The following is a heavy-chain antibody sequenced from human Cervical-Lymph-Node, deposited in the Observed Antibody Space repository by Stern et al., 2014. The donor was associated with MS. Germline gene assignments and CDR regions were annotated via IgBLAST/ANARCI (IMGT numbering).Heavy chain of an antibody. CDR1: GFSVSTYY. Sequence: EVQLVESGGGLVQPGGSLRLSCAASGFSVSTYYMPWVRQAPGKGLEWVSVLHSGGTTYYADSVKGRFTISRDNSKNTLYLQMNSLRAEDTAVYYCARDHLALFYDNSGQIAFDVWGQGTVVTVSS. CDR3: ARDHLALFYDNSGQIAFDV. J-gene: IGHJ3*01. CDR2: LHSGGTT. D-gene: IGHD3-22*01. V-gene: IGHV3-66*02.